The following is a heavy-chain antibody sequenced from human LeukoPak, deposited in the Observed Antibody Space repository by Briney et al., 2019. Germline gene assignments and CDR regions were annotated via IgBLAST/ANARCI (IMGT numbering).Heavy chain of an antibody. CDR2: INPNSGGT. V-gene: IGHV1-2*02. Sequence: ASVTVSCKASGYTFTGYYMHWVRQAPGQGLESMGWINPNSGGTNYAQKFQGSVTMTRDTSISTAYMELSRLRSDDTAVYYCARNRDGYNSNWFDPWGQGTLVTVSS. D-gene: IGHD5-24*01. J-gene: IGHJ5*02. CDR1: GYTFTGYY. CDR3: ARNRDGYNSNWFDP.